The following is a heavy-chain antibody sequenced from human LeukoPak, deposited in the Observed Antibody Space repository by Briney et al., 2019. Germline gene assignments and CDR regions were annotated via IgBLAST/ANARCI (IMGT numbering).Heavy chain of an antibody. J-gene: IGHJ4*02. Sequence: PSETLSLTCTVSGGSISSYYWSWIRQPPGKGLEWIGYIYYSGSTNYNPSLKSRVTISVDTSKNQFSLKLSSVTAADTAVYYCARGRTTVTPFDYWGQGTLVTASS. CDR3: ARGRTTVTPFDY. CDR2: IYYSGST. D-gene: IGHD4-11*01. V-gene: IGHV4-59*01. CDR1: GGSISSYY.